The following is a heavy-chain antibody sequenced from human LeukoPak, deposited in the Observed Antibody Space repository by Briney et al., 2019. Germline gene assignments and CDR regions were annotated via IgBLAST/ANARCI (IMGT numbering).Heavy chain of an antibody. D-gene: IGHD6-13*01. CDR3: ARVIAAAGNY. CDR2: TSHSSIYI. Sequence: PGGSLRLSCAASGFSFSTYSMNWVRQAPGKGLEWVSSTSHSSIYIYYADSVKGRFTISRDNAKNSLYLQMNSLRAEDTAVYYCARVIAAAGNYWGQGTLVTVSS. V-gene: IGHV3-21*01. CDR1: GFSFSTYS. J-gene: IGHJ4*02.